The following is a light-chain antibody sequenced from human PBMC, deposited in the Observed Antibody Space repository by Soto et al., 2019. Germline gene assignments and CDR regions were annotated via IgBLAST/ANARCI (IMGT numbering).Light chain of an antibody. CDR3: QQYNSYSRT. V-gene: IGKV1-5*03. CDR2: KAS. J-gene: IGKJ1*01. Sequence: DIQMTQSPSTLSASVGDRVTITCRASQSISSWLDWYQQKPGKAPKLLIYKASSLESGVPSRFSGSGSGTEFTLTISSLQPDAFATYYCQQYNSYSRTFGQGTKVEIK. CDR1: QSISSW.